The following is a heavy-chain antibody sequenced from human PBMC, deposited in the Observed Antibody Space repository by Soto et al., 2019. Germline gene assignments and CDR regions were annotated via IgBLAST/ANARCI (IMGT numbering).Heavy chain of an antibody. V-gene: IGHV3-23*01. CDR3: VKGYWKGDV. J-gene: IGHJ6*02. CDR1: GFTFSTYA. CDR2: ISGSGGSI. Sequence: EVQLLASGGGWVQPGGSLRLSCAASGFTFSTYAMNWVRQAPGNGLEWVSAISGSGGSIHYADSVKGRFTISRDNSTNTLYLQMNSLRDEDTAVYHCVKGYWKGDVWGQGTTVTVSS. D-gene: IGHD1-1*01.